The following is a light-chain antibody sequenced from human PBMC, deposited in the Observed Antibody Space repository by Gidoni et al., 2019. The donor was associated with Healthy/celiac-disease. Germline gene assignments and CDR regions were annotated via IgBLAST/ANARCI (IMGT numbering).Light chain of an antibody. CDR1: QSISSY. V-gene: IGKV1-39*01. CDR2: AAS. J-gene: IGKJ2*01. Sequence: DIQPTQPPSSLSASVGDRVTITCRASQSISSYLNWYQQKPGQAPKLLIYAASSLQSGVPSRFSGSGSGTDFTLTISSLHPEDFATYYCQQSYSTPYTFGQGTKLEIK. CDR3: QQSYSTPYT.